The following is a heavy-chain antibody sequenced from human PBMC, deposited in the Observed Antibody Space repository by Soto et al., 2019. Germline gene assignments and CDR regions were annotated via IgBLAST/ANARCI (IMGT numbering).Heavy chain of an antibody. CDR2: ISSSSSYT. CDR1: GFTFSDYY. Sequence: GGSLRLSCAASGFTFSDYYMSWIRQAPGKGLERVSYISSSSSYTNYADSVKGRFTISRDNAKNSLYLQMNSLRAEDTAVYYCARYISSGWPDPDGYWGQGTLVTVSS. J-gene: IGHJ4*02. D-gene: IGHD6-19*01. V-gene: IGHV3-11*06. CDR3: ARYISSGWPDPDGY.